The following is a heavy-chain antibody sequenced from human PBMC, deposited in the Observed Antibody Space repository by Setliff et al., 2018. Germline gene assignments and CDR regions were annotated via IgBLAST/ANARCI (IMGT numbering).Heavy chain of an antibody. Sequence: PSETLSLTCTVSGGSINSMSYYWGWIRQPPGKGLEWIGSIYHSGSSYYNPSLRSRVTISVDTSKNQFSLILRSVTAADTAVYFCARGITYYYHMDLWGTGTTVTVS. CDR3: ARGITYYYHMDL. V-gene: IGHV4-39*07. CDR2: IYHSGSS. D-gene: IGHD3-10*01. J-gene: IGHJ6*03. CDR1: GGSINSMSYY.